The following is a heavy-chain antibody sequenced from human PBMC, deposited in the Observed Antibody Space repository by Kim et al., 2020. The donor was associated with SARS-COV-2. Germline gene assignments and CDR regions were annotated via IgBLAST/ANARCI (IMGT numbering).Heavy chain of an antibody. CDR3: ARDYRIAAAGVYYYYGMDV. D-gene: IGHD6-13*01. CDR1: GYTFTSYY. J-gene: IGHJ6*02. Sequence: ASVKVSCKASGYTFTSYYMHWVRQAPGQGLEWMGIINPSGGSTSYAQKFQGRVTMTRDTSTSTVYMELSSLRSEDTAVYYCARDYRIAAAGVYYYYGMDVWGQGTTVTVSS. CDR2: INPSGGST. V-gene: IGHV1-46*01.